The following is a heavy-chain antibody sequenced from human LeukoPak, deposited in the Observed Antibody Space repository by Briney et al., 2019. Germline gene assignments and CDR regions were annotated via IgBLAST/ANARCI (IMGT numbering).Heavy chain of an antibody. J-gene: IGHJ6*02. D-gene: IGHD3-10*01. V-gene: IGHV3-23*01. Sequence: PGGSLRLSCAASGFTFSGYAMAWVRQAPGKGLEWVSVIGGSGDTTRYADSVKGRFTISRDKSKTTLFLQMNSLRVEDTAVYYCASKFGESYYYYGLGVWGQGTTVTVSS. CDR1: GFTFSGYA. CDR2: IGGSGDTT. CDR3: ASKFGESYYYYGLGV.